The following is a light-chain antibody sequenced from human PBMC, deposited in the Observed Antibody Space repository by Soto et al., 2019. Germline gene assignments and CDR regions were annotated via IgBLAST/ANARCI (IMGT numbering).Light chain of an antibody. V-gene: IGKV2-28*01. J-gene: IGKJ1*01. CDR1: QSLLHSNGYNY. Sequence: IVLTASPLSLSVTPGEPASISCRSSQSLLHSNGYNYLDWYLQKPGQSPQLLIYLGSNRASGVPDRFSGSGSGTDFTLKISRVEAEDVGVYYCMQPLQSWTFGQGTKVDIK. CDR3: MQPLQSWT. CDR2: LGS.